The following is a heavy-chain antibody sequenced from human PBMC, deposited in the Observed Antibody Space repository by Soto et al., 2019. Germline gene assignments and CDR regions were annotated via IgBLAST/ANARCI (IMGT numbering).Heavy chain of an antibody. D-gene: IGHD3-10*01. CDR1: GGTFSSYA. CDR2: IIPIFGTA. J-gene: IGHJ6*02. V-gene: IGHV1-69*01. CDR3: ASGITMVRGNYYYGMDV. Sequence: QVQLVQSGAEVKKPGSSVKVSCKASGGTFSSYAISWVRQAPGQGLEWMGGIIPIFGTANYAQKFQGRVTITADESTSKAYIELSSLRSEDTAVYYCASGITMVRGNYYYGMDVWGQGTTVTVSS.